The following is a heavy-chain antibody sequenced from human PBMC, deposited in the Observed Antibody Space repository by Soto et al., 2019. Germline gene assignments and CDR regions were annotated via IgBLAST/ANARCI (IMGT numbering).Heavy chain of an antibody. CDR1: GGSISSGGYS. Sequence: PSETLSLTCAVSGGSISSGGYSWSWIRQPPGKGLEWIGYIYHSGSTYYNPSLKSRVTISVDRSKNQFSLKLSSVTAADTAVYYCAREGRSGSSKNWFDPWGQGTLVTVSS. J-gene: IGHJ5*02. V-gene: IGHV4-30-2*01. CDR2: IYHSGST. D-gene: IGHD3-3*01. CDR3: AREGRSGSSKNWFDP.